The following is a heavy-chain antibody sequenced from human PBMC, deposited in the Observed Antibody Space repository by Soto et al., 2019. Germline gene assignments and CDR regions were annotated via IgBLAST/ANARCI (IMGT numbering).Heavy chain of an antibody. CDR2: IIPIFGTA. CDR1: GGTFSSYA. V-gene: IGHV1-69*01. J-gene: IGHJ5*02. Sequence: QVQLVQSGAEVKKPGSSVKVSCKASGGTFSSYAISWVRQAPGQGLEGMGGIIPIFGTANYAQKFQGRVTITADESTSPAYMELSSVRPEDTAVYYCAREARGSSWYSSNWFDPWGKGTLVTVSS. CDR3: AREARGSSWYSSNWFDP. D-gene: IGHD6-19*01.